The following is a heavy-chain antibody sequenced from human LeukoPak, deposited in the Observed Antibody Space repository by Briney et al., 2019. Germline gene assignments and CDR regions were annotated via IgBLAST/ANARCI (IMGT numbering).Heavy chain of an antibody. J-gene: IGHJ4*02. CDR1: GYSISSGYY. D-gene: IGHD6-13*01. Sequence: SETLSLTCTVSGYSISSGYYWGWIRQPPGKGLEWIGSIYHSGSTHYNPSLKSRVTISVDTSKNQFSLKLSSVTAADTAVYYCARDSGKYSSSWPWLVLDYWGQGTLVTVSS. CDR3: ARDSGKYSSSWPWLVLDY. CDR2: IYHSGST. V-gene: IGHV4-38-2*02.